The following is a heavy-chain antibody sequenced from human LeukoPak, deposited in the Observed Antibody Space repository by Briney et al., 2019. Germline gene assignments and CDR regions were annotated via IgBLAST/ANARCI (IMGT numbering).Heavy chain of an antibody. J-gene: IGHJ5*02. Sequence: PSETLPLTCAVYGGSFSGYYWSWIRQPPGKGLEWIGEINHSGSTNYNPSLKNRVTISVDTSKNQFSLKLSSVTAADTAVYYCARGVRIAARPNWFDPWGQGTLVTVSS. V-gene: IGHV4-34*01. CDR1: GGSFSGYY. CDR3: ARGVRIAARPNWFDP. D-gene: IGHD6-6*01. CDR2: INHSGST.